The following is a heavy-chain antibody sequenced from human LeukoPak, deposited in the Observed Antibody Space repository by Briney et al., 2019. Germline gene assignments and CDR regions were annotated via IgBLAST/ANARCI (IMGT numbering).Heavy chain of an antibody. D-gene: IGHD3-22*01. J-gene: IGHJ3*02. CDR1: GGSFSGYY. CDR3: ARLAYYDSSGYYYNAFDI. Sequence: PSETLSLTCAVYGGSFSGYYWGWIRQSPGKGLEWIGSIYRSGSTYYNPSLKSRLSISVDTSENQFSMKLSSVTAADTAVFYCARLAYYDSSGYYYNAFDIWGQGTMVTVSS. CDR2: IYRSGST. V-gene: IGHV4-38-2*01.